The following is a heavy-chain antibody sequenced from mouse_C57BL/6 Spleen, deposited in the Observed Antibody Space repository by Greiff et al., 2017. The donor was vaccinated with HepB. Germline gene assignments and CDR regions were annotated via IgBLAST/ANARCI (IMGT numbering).Heavy chain of an antibody. J-gene: IGHJ2*01. Sequence: QVQLQQSGPELVKPGASVNISCKASGYAFSSSWMNWVKQRPGKGLEWIGRIYPGDGDTNYNGKFKGKATLTADKSSSTAYMQLSSLTSEDSAVYFCARWDDYDGYYFDYWGQGTTLTVSS. CDR1: GYAFSSSW. D-gene: IGHD2-4*01. V-gene: IGHV1-82*01. CDR3: ARWDDYDGYYFDY. CDR2: IYPGDGDT.